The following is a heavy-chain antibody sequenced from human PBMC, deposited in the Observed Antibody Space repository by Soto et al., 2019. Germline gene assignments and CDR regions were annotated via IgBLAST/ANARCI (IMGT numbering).Heavy chain of an antibody. D-gene: IGHD6-19*01. CDR1: GFTFSEYY. J-gene: IGHJ4*02. CDR3: GKERRGSGWFVCDY. Sequence: PGGSLRLSCAASGFTFSEYYMDCVRQAPGRGLEWVSSITNCSSIHCGDSVKGRFTISRDNAKKSLYLQMNSLRADDTAVYYCGKERRGSGWFVCDYWGQGELVTVSS. CDR2: ITNCSSI. V-gene: IGHV3-11*01.